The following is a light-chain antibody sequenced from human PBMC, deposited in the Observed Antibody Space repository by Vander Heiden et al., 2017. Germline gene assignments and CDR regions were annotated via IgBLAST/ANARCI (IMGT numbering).Light chain of an antibody. V-gene: IGKV3-15*01. CDR3: QQYNNWPPWT. J-gene: IGKJ1*01. CDR1: QSVNNN. Sequence: EIVLTQSPASLPVSPGERATLSCRASQSVNNNLAWYQQKPGQAPRLLIYDASTRVTGIPGRFSGSGSGTEFTLSISSLQSEDFAVYYCQQYNNWPPWTFGQWTKVEVK. CDR2: DAS.